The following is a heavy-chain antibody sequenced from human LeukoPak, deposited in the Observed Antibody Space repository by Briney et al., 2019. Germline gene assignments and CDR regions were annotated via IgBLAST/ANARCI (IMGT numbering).Heavy chain of an antibody. Sequence: GRSLRLSCEASGFTFSNYAMDWIRKAPGKGLEWVAIISYDGSRVDYADSVKGRFTISRDKSKNTVYLQMDSLRIEDTAVYYRARGTVMDYLDYWGQGTLVTVSS. CDR3: ARGTVMDYLDY. D-gene: IGHD4-17*01. CDR1: GFTFSNYA. V-gene: IGHV3-30-3*01. CDR2: ISYDGSRV. J-gene: IGHJ4*02.